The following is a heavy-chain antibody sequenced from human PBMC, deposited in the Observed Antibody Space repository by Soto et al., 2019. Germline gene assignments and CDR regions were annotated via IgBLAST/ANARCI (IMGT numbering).Heavy chain of an antibody. CDR3: ARHGAGLGYCSGGSCYLDY. CDR2: IYYSGST. D-gene: IGHD2-15*01. CDR1: GGSISSYY. Sequence: SETLSLTCTVSGGSISSYYWSWIRQPPGKGLEWIGYIYYSGSTNYNPSLKSRVTISVDTSKNQFSLKLSSVTAADTAVYYCARHGAGLGYCSGGSCYLDYWGQGTLVTVSS. J-gene: IGHJ4*02. V-gene: IGHV4-59*08.